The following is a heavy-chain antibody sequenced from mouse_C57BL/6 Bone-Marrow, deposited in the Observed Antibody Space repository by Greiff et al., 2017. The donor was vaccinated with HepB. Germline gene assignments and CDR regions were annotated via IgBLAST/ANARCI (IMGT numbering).Heavy chain of an antibody. Sequence: EVKLMESGPELVKPGASVKLSCTASGFNIKDYYMHWVKQRTEQGLEWIGRIDPEDGETKYAPKFQGKATITADTSSNTAYLQLSSLTSEDTAVYYCARDNPPPWFAYWGQGTLVTVSA. CDR2: IDPEDGET. D-gene: IGHD1-3*01. J-gene: IGHJ3*01. CDR3: ARDNPPPWFAY. CDR1: GFNIKDYY. V-gene: IGHV14-2*01.